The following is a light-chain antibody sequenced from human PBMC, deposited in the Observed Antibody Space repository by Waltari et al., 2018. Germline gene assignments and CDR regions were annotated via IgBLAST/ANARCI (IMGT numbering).Light chain of an antibody. CDR3: QQYNSYSLT. V-gene: IGKV1-5*03. CDR2: KAS. CDR1: QNINSR. Sequence: DIQMTQSPSTLSASVGDRVTITCRASQNINSRLAWYQQKPGKAPIRLIYKASSLESGVPSRFSGSGSGTEFTLTISSLQPDDVATYYCQQYNSYSLTFGGGTKVEIK. J-gene: IGKJ4*01.